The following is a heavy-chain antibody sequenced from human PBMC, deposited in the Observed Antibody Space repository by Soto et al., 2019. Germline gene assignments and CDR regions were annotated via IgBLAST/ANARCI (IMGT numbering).Heavy chain of an antibody. CDR3: ARESRYYDILTGYYRWAFDI. J-gene: IGHJ3*02. Sequence: SETLSLPCTVSGGSISSGGYYWSWIRQHPGKGLEWIGYIYYSGSTYYNPSLKSRVTISVDTSKNQFSLKLSSVTAADTAVYYCARESRYYDILTGYYRWAFDIWGQGTMVTRLL. D-gene: IGHD3-9*01. V-gene: IGHV4-31*03. CDR2: IYYSGST. CDR1: GGSISSGGYY.